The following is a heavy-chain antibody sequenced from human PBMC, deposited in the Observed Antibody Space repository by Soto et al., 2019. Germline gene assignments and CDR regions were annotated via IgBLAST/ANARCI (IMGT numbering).Heavy chain of an antibody. D-gene: IGHD2-21*02. J-gene: IGHJ5*02. CDR1: GDSVSSNSAG. Sequence: QIQLQQSGPGLVETTQTLSLTCVISGDSVSSNSAGWTWIRQSPSRGLEWLGRTYYRSKWYSDYAGSVKSRXXIXSXXSTNQLSLQLNSVTPEDTAVYYCARVTALFDWFDPWGQGTLVTVSS. CDR2: TYYRSKWYS. CDR3: ARVTALFDWFDP. V-gene: IGHV6-1*01.